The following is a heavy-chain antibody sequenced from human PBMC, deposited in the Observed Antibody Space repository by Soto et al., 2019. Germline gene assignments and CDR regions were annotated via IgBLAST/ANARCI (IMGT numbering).Heavy chain of an antibody. CDR2: ISYDGSNK. V-gene: IGHV3-30*18. Sequence: GGSLRLSCAASGFAFSSYGMHWFRQAPGKGLEWVAVISYDGSNKYYADSVKGRFTISRDNSKNTLYLQMNSLRAEDTAVYYCAKDTHIVVVTAYGMDVWGQGTTVTVSS. CDR3: AKDTHIVVVTAYGMDV. CDR1: GFAFSSYG. J-gene: IGHJ6*02. D-gene: IGHD2-21*02.